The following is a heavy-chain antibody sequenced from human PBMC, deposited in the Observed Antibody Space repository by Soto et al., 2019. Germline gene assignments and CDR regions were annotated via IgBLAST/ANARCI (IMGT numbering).Heavy chain of an antibody. D-gene: IGHD2-2*01. CDR2: IYYSGST. V-gene: IGHV4-30-4*08. Sequence: TSETLSLTCTVSGGSISSGGYYWNWIRQHPGKGLEWIGYIYYSGSTYYNPSLKSRVTISVDTSKNQFSLKLSSVTAADTAVYYCARVVLVPAAMDYYYYGMDVWGQGTTVTVSS. CDR1: GGSISSGGYY. J-gene: IGHJ6*02. CDR3: ARVVLVPAAMDYYYYGMDV.